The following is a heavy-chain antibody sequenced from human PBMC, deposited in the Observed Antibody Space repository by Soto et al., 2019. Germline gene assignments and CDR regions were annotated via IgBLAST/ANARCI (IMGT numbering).Heavy chain of an antibody. Sequence: SETLSLTCAVSSDSVSSSNWWSWVRQPPGKGLEWTGEVFPTGSTNYNPSLMSRVTISVDKSKNRFSLNLSSVTAADTAIYYCARRPTAELPSNWFDPWGQGTLVTVSS. V-gene: IGHV4-4*02. CDR3: ARRPTAELPSNWFDP. CDR2: VFPTGST. CDR1: SDSVSSSNW. D-gene: IGHD2-15*01. J-gene: IGHJ5*02.